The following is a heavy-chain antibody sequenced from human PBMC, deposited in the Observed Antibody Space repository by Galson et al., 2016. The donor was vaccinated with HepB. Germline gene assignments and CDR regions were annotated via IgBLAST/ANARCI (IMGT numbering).Heavy chain of an antibody. CDR3: ARVGRVDYYDSSDN. CDR2: INPSGGST. V-gene: IGHV1-46*01. J-gene: IGHJ4*02. Sequence: SVKVSCKASGYTFTSFYMHWVRQAPGQGLEWMGIINPSGGSTTYAQKFQGRVTMTRDTSTSTFYMELSSLRSDDTAVYYCARVGRVDYYDSSDNWGQGTLVAVSS. CDR1: GYTFTSFY. D-gene: IGHD3-22*01.